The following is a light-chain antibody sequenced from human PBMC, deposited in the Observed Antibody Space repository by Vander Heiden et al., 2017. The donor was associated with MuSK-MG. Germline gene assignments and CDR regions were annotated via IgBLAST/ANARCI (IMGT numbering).Light chain of an antibody. V-gene: IGLV1-47*01. J-gene: IGLJ2*01. Sequence: QSVVTQPPSTSGTPGQRVSISCSGSSSNIGSNYVFWYQQLPGTAPKLLIYRNNQRPSGVPDRFSGSKAGMSASLAISGLRSEDEADYYCGAWDDSLRGVVFGGGTKLTVL. CDR2: RNN. CDR1: SSNIGSNY. CDR3: GAWDDSLRGVV.